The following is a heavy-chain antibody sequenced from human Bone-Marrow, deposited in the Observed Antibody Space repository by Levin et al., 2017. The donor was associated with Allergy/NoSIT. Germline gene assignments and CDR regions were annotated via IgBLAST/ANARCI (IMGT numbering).Heavy chain of an antibody. D-gene: IGHD4-11*01. J-gene: IGHJ4*02. CDR3: ANKGLVNSRAGDY. Sequence: HPGGSLRLSCVASGFTFNSYSMSWVRQAPGKGLEWVSVISNSGGITHYADSMKGRFTISRDNSKNTLYLQMNSLRVEDTAVYYCANKGLVNSRAGDYWGQGTLVTVSS. CDR2: ISNSGGIT. V-gene: IGHV3-23*01. CDR1: GFTFNSYS.